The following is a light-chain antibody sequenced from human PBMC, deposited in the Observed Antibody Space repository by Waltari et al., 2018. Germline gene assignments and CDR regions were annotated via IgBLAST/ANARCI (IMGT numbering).Light chain of an antibody. CDR3: QQFGTSPWT. CDR1: QSVSSSY. V-gene: IGKV3-20*01. CDR2: DAS. Sequence: EIVLTQSPGTLSLSTGERATLSCRASQSVSSSYLTWYQQKPGQAPRLLIYDASSRATGIPDRFSGSGSGTDFTLTISRLEPEDFAVYYCQQFGTSPWTFGQGTKVEIK. J-gene: IGKJ1*01.